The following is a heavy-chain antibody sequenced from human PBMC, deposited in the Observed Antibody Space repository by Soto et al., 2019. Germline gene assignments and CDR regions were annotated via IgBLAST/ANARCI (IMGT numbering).Heavy chain of an antibody. CDR3: ARRNSAYCSGGSCYGWFDP. V-gene: IGHV1-69*13. CDR1: GYTFTSYA. D-gene: IGHD2-15*01. J-gene: IGHJ5*02. CDR2: IIPIFGTA. Sequence: SVKVSCKASGYTFTSYAISWLRQAPGQGLGWMGGIIPIFGTANYAQKFQGRVTITADESTSTAYMELSSLRSEDTAVYYCARRNSAYCSGGSCYGWFDPWGQGTLVTVSS.